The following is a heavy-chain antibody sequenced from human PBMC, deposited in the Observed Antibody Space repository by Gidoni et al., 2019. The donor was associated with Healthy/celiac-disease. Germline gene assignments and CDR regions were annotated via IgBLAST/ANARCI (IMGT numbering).Heavy chain of an antibody. Sequence: QVQLVQSGAEVKKPGASVKVSCKASGYTFTSYAMHWVRQAPGQRLEWMGWINAGNGNTKYSQKFQGRVTITRDTSASTAYMELSSLRSEDTAVYYCARSPDYGDFSFDYWGQGTLVTVSS. V-gene: IGHV1-3*01. CDR2: INAGNGNT. D-gene: IGHD4-17*01. J-gene: IGHJ4*02. CDR1: GYTFTSYA. CDR3: ARSPDYGDFSFDY.